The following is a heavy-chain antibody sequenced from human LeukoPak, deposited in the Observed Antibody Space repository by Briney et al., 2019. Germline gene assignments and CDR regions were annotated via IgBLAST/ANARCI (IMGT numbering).Heavy chain of an antibody. Sequence: GGSLRLSCAAPGFTFEDYYMSWIRQAPGKGPEGVSYISSSGISIFYADSVKGRFTISRDNTKKLVSLEMNSLRAEDTAVYYCARDHDYGDYDLWGQGTLVIVSS. CDR1: GFTFEDYY. CDR2: ISSSGISI. CDR3: ARDHDYGDYDL. V-gene: IGHV3-11*04. D-gene: IGHD4-17*01. J-gene: IGHJ5*02.